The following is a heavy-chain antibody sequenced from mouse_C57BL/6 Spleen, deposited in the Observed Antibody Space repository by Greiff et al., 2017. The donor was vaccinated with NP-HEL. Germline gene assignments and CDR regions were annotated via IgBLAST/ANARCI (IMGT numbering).Heavy chain of an antibody. CDR1: GYTFTDYY. CDR2: INPNNGGT. V-gene: IGHV1-26*01. Sequence: VQLQQSGPELVKPGASVKISCKASGYTFTDYYMNWVKQSHGKSLEWIGDINPNNGGTSYNQKFKGKATLTVDKSSSTAYMELRSLTSADSAVYYGARDPPPHYGSPLFDYWGQGTTLTVSS. CDR3: ARDPPPHYGSPLFDY. J-gene: IGHJ2*01. D-gene: IGHD1-1*01.